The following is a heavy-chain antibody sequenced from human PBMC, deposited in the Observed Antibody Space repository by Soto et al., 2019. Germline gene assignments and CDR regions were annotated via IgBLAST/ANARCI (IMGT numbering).Heavy chain of an antibody. CDR1: GFTFSSYS. D-gene: IGHD3-22*01. J-gene: IGHJ6*02. CDR2: ISSSSSYI. Sequence: PGGSLRLSCAASGFTFSSYSMNWVRQAPGKGLEWVSSISSSSSYIYYADSVKGQFTISRDNAKNSLYLQMNSLRAEDTAVYYCARDPRLYDSSGYGNYYYYGMDVWGQGTTVTVSS. CDR3: ARDPRLYDSSGYGNYYYYGMDV. V-gene: IGHV3-21*01.